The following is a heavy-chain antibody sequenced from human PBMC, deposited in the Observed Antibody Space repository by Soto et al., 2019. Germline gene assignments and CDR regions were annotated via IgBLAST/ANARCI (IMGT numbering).Heavy chain of an antibody. CDR1: GDSVSSGSYY. CDR3: ARDRARFCSGGSCYGVDP. V-gene: IGHV4-61*03. J-gene: IGHJ5*02. Sequence: SETLSLTCTVSGDSVSSGSYYWSWIRQPPGKGLEWIGYIYYSGSTNYNPSLKSRATMSVDTSKNNFSLKLSSVTAADTAVYYCARDRARFCSGGSCYGVDPWGQGALVTVSS. D-gene: IGHD2-15*01. CDR2: IYYSGST.